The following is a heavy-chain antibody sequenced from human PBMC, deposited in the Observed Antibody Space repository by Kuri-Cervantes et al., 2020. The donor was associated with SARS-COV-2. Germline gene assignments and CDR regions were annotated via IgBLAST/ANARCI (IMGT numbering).Heavy chain of an antibody. J-gene: IGHJ6*03. V-gene: IGHV3-21*05. CDR1: GFTFSSYE. Sequence: GGSLRLSCAASGFTFSSYEMNWVRQAPGKGLEWVSYISSSSSYIYYADSVKGRFTISRDNAKNSLYLQMNSLRAEDTAVYYCARVRNDYYYYYYMDVWGKGTTVTVSS. CDR2: ISSSSSYI. CDR3: ARVRNDYYYYYYMDV.